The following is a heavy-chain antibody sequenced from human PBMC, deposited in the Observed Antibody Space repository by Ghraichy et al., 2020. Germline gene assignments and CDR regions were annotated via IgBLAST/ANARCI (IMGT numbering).Heavy chain of an antibody. D-gene: IGHD3-16*02. J-gene: IGHJ4*02. CDR3: TTAGLGDYIWGSYPDY. CDR1: GFTFSNAW. V-gene: IGHV3-15*01. CDR2: IKSKTDGGTT. Sequence: GESLKISCAASGFTFSNAWMSWVRQAPGKGLEWVGRIKSKTDGGTTDYAAPVKGRFTISRDDSKNTLYLQMNSLKTEDTAVYYCTTAGLGDYIWGSYPDYWGQGTLVTVSS.